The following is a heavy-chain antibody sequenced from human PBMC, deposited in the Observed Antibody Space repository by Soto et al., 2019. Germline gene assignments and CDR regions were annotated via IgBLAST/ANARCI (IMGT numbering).Heavy chain of an antibody. J-gene: IGHJ4*02. CDR1: GFTFSSYG. Sequence: EVQLLESGGGLVQPGGSLRLSCAASGFTFSSYGMSWVRQAPGKGLDWVSSISNSGGSTYYADSVKGRFTISRDNSKNSVYLQMDSRRAECTAVYYCAKPGRGGCHLDLGQGTLGTVSA. CDR2: ISNSGGST. CDR3: AKPGRGGCHLD. D-gene: IGHD6-25*01. V-gene: IGHV3-23*01.